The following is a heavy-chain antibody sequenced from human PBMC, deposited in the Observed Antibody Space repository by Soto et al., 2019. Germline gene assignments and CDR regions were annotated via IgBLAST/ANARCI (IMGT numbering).Heavy chain of an antibody. CDR3: ARAHLGSDRYTMENFEQ. Sequence: LXLACSISLDSVSINSPAFNCISQSPSRVLECLGRTYYRSRLYNDYAISVKVRITINPDTSKNQFSLQLNSVIPEETAVYYCARAHLGSDRYTMENFEQWGHGTLVNVSS. D-gene: IGHD2-15*01. CDR2: TYYRSRLYN. J-gene: IGHJ1*01. V-gene: IGHV6-1*01. CDR1: LDSVSINSPA.